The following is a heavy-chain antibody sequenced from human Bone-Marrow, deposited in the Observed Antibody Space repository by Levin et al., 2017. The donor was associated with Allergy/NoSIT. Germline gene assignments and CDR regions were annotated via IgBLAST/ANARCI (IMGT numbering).Heavy chain of an antibody. J-gene: IGHJ4*02. CDR2: IYPGDSDT. CDR3: ARHSRRPARTSSGGDYYFDY. V-gene: IGHV5-51*01. Sequence: HGESLKISCKGSGYSFTSYWIGWVRQMPGKGLEWMGIIYPGDSDTRYSPSFQGQVTISADKSISTAYLQWSSLKASDTAMYYCARHSRRPARTSSGGDYYFDYWGQGTLVTVSS. CDR1: GYSFTSYW. D-gene: IGHD2-21*01.